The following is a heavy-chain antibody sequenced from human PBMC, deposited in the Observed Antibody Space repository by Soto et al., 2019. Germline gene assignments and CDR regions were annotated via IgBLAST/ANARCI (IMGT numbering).Heavy chain of an antibody. CDR2: ISSSGSTI. CDR1: GFTFSDYY. CDR3: ARDQRLDFLLNYGMDV. Sequence: GGSLRLSCAASGFTFSDYYISWIRQAPGKGLEWVSYISSSGSTIYYADSVKGRFTISRDNAKNSLYLQMNSLRAEDTAVYYCARDQRLDFLLNYGMDVWGQGTTVTVSS. J-gene: IGHJ6*02. V-gene: IGHV3-11*01. D-gene: IGHD6-25*01.